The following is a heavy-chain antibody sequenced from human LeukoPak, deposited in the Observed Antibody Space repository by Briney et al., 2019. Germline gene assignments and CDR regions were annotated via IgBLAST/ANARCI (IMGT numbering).Heavy chain of an antibody. CDR3: HSGSYYNGVDY. D-gene: IGHD3-10*01. CDR1: GGSFSGYY. CDR2: INHSGST. V-gene: IGHV4-34*01. J-gene: IGHJ4*02. Sequence: SETLSLTCAVYGGSFSGYYWSWIRQPPGKGLEGIGEINHSGSTNYNPSLTSRVTISVDTSKNQFSLKLSSVTAADTAVYYCHSGSYYNGVDYWGQGTLVTVSS.